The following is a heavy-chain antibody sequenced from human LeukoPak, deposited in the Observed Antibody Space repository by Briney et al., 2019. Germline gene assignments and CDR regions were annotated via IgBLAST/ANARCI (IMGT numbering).Heavy chain of an antibody. J-gene: IGHJ4*02. CDR3: VRGGDGGYYFDS. CDR1: GGSFSGY. CDR2: IKHTGNS. V-gene: IGHV4-34*01. D-gene: IGHD3-10*01. Sequence: SETLSLTCGVYGGSFSGYWSWIRQPPGEGLEWIAEIKHTGNSNYNPSLKSHVTLSIDTSDHQFSLNLRSVTAADTAVYYCVRGGDGGYYFDSWGQGALVTVSS.